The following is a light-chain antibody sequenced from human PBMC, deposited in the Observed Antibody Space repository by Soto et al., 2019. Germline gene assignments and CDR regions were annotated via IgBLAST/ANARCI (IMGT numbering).Light chain of an antibody. CDR1: QIISRW. CDR2: DAT. J-gene: IGKJ2*01. Sequence: DIQMTQSPSTLSASVGDRVTITCRASQIISRWLAWYQQKPGKAPKLLIYDATSLESGVPSRFSGSGSGTEFPITISRLQHDDVANYYCQQYNGYYTFGQGTKLEIK. V-gene: IGKV1-5*01. CDR3: QQYNGYYT.